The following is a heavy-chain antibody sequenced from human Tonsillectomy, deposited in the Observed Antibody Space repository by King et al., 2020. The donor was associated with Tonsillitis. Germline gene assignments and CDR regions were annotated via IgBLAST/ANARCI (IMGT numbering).Heavy chain of an antibody. CDR1: GFTFSDSW. Sequence: VQLVESGGGLVKPGGSLRLSCAASGFTFSDSWMSWVRQAPGKGLEWVGRITREIDGTTTDYGAPVKDRFTISRDDSHHTVYLQMNSLKAEDTAIYYCITGTGKPDTDYWGQGTLVTVSS. CDR3: ITGTGKPDTDY. J-gene: IGHJ4*02. V-gene: IGHV3-15*01. CDR2: ITREIDGTTT.